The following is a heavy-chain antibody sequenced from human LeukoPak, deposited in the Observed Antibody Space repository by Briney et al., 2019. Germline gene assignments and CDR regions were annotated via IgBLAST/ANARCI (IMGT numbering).Heavy chain of an antibody. Sequence: GGSLRLSCVGSGFMFTNYWMNWVRQAPGKGPQWVATIKEDGTERYYVDSVRGRFTISRDNAKNSLFLQMSTLRVEDTAVYYCARSAARLRYYYAMDVWGQGATVTV. CDR2: IKEDGTER. D-gene: IGHD6-6*01. V-gene: IGHV3-7*02. J-gene: IGHJ6*02. CDR1: GFMFTNYW. CDR3: ARSAARLRYYYAMDV.